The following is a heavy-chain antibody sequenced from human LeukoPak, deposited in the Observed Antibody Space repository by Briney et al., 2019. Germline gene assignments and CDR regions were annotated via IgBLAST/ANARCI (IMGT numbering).Heavy chain of an antibody. D-gene: IGHD5-12*01. CDR3: ARERGGYSGYDTFGYYMDV. CDR2: ISSSGSTI. V-gene: IGHV3-48*03. Sequence: PGGSLRLSCAASGFTFSSYEMNWVRQAPGKGLEGVSYISSSGSTIYYADSVKGRFTISRDNAKNSLYLQMNSMRAEDTAVYYCARERGGYSGYDTFGYYMDVWGKGTTVTVSS. J-gene: IGHJ6*03. CDR1: GFTFSSYE.